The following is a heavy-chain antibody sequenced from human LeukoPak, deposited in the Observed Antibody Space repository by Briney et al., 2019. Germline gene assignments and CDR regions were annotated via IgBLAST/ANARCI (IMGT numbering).Heavy chain of an antibody. CDR2: ISGSGGST. J-gene: IGHJ5*02. CDR1: GFTFSSYA. CDR3: AKETRNRGVDP. D-gene: IGHD1-14*01. Sequence: GSLRLSCAASGFTFSSYAMSWIRQARGKGMEWVSAISGSGGSTYYADSVKGRFTISRDNSKITLYLQMNSLRAEDTAVYYCAKETRNRGVDPWGQGTLVTVSS. V-gene: IGHV3-23*01.